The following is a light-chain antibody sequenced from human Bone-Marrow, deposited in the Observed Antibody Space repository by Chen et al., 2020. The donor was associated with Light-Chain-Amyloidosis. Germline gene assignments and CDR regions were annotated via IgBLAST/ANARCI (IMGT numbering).Light chain of an antibody. Sequence: SYELTQPPSVPVSPGQTGRITCSGDDLPTKYAYWYQQKPGQAPVLVIHRDTERPSGISERFSGSSSGTTATLTISGVQAEDEADYHCQSADSSGTYEVIFGGGTKLTVL. V-gene: IGLV3-25*03. CDR3: QSADSSGTYEVI. CDR2: RDT. CDR1: DLPTKY. J-gene: IGLJ2*01.